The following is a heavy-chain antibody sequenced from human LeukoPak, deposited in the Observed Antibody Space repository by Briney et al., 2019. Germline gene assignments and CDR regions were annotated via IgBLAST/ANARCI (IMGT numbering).Heavy chain of an antibody. CDR1: GFTFDDYA. CDR3: ARGNYYCSGTSCYTFLDY. Sequence: GGSLRLSCATSGFTFDDYAMHWVRQAPGKGLEWVSHISWNSAVIGYADSVKGRFTISRDNAKNSLYLQMNSLRAEDTAVYYCARGNYYCSGTSCYTFLDYWGQGTLVTVSS. D-gene: IGHD2-2*02. J-gene: IGHJ4*02. V-gene: IGHV3-9*01. CDR2: ISWNSAVI.